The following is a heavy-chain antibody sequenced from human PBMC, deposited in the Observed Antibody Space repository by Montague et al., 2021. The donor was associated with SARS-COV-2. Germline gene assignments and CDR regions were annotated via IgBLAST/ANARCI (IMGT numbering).Heavy chain of an antibody. J-gene: IGHJ4*02. Sequence: SLRLSCAVSGFTFSSYAMSWVRQAPGKGLEWVSVISGSGGSTYYADSVKGRFTISRDNSKNTLYLQMNSLRAEDTAVYYCAKGPSSGSYYSSYFDYWGRGTLVTVSS. CDR2: ISGSGGST. CDR1: GFTFSSYA. V-gene: IGHV3-23*01. D-gene: IGHD3-10*01. CDR3: AKGPSSGSYYSSYFDY.